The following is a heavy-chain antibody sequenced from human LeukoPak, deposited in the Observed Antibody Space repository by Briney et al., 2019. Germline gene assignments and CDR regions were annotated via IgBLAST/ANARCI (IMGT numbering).Heavy chain of an antibody. V-gene: IGHV4-39*01. D-gene: IGHD3-22*01. Sequence: PSETLSLTCTVSGGSISSSSYYWGWIRQPPGKGLEWIGSIYYSGSTYYNPSLKSRVTISVDTSKNQFSLKLISVTAADTAVYYCARRGFTYYYDSSGYYYGYYFDYWGQGTLVTVSS. CDR2: IYYSGST. J-gene: IGHJ4*02. CDR3: ARRGFTYYYDSSGYYYGYYFDY. CDR1: GGSISSSSYY.